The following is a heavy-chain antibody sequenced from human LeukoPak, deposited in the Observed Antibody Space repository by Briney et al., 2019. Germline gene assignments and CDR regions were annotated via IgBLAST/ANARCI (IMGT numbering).Heavy chain of an antibody. CDR2: IYHSGST. J-gene: IGHJ6*02. D-gene: IGHD1-26*01. Sequence: PSETLSLTCTVSGYSISSGYYWGWIRQPPGKGLEWIGSIYHSGSTYYNPSLKSRVTMSVDTSENQFSLKLSSVTAADTAVYYCARDGRISPYYGMDVWGQGTTVTVSS. V-gene: IGHV4-38-2*02. CDR1: GYSISSGYY. CDR3: ARDGRISPYYGMDV.